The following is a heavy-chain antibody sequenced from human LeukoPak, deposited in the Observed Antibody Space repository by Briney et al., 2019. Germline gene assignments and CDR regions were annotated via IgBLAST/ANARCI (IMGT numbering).Heavy chain of an antibody. Sequence: GGSLRLSCAASGFTFSSYSMNWVRQAPGKGLEWVSYISSSSSTIYYADSVKGRFTISRDNAKNSLHLQMNSLRDEDTAVYYCARDWERSGYWGQGTLVTVSS. J-gene: IGHJ4*02. CDR1: GFTFSSYS. CDR2: ISSSSSTI. D-gene: IGHD1-1*01. CDR3: ARDWERSGY. V-gene: IGHV3-48*02.